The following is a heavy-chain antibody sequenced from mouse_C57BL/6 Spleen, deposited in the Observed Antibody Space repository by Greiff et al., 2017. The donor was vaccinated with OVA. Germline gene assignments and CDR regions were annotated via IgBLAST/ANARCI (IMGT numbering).Heavy chain of an antibody. CDR2: INPNNGGT. V-gene: IGHV1-22*01. CDR1: GYTFTDYN. Sequence: EVMLVESGPELVKPGASVKMSCKASGYTFTDYNMHWVKQSHGKSLEWIGYINPNNGGTSYNQKFKGKATLTVNKSSSTAYMELRSLTSEDSAVYYCAEGLRGYFDYWGQGTTLTVSS. CDR3: AEGLRGYFDY. J-gene: IGHJ2*01. D-gene: IGHD2-2*01.